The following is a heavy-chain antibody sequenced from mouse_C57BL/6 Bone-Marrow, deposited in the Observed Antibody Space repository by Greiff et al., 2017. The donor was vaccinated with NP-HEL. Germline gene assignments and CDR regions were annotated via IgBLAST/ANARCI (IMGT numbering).Heavy chain of an antibody. Sequence: EVHLVESGPVLVKPGASVKMSCKASGYTFTDYYMNWVKQSHGKSLEWIGVINPYNGGTSYNQKFKGKATLTVDKSSSTAYMELNSLTSEDSAVYYCARGDLYDGYPFAYWGQGTLVTVSA. CDR3: ARGDLYDGYPFAY. V-gene: IGHV1-19*01. CDR1: GYTFTDYY. CDR2: INPYNGGT. J-gene: IGHJ3*01. D-gene: IGHD2-3*01.